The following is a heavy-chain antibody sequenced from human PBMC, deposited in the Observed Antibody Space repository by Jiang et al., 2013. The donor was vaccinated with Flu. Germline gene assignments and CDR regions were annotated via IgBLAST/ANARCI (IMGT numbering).Heavy chain of an antibody. V-gene: IGHV3-21*01. D-gene: IGHD3-10*01. CDR2: ISSSSSYI. J-gene: IGHJ4*02. CDR1: GFTFINYA. Sequence: ASGFTFINYAMNWVRQAPGKGLEWVSSISSSSSYIYYADSVKGRFTISRDNAKNSLYLQMNSLRAEDTAVYYCARDPNGSGSQGDYWGQGTLVTVSS. CDR3: ARDPNGSGSQGDY.